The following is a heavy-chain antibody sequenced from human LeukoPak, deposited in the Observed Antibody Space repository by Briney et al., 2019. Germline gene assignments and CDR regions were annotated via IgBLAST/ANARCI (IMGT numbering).Heavy chain of an antibody. Sequence: GGSLRLSCAASGFTFSTSWMSWVRQAPEKGLEWVGCIKEDGSAEYYVDSVKGRFTISRDNARNSLYLQMHSLRVDDTGVYYCARDVGPNTNDYWGQGTLVTVSS. CDR1: GFTFSTSW. D-gene: IGHD1-26*01. CDR3: ARDVGPNTNDY. V-gene: IGHV3-7*01. J-gene: IGHJ4*02. CDR2: IKEDGSAE.